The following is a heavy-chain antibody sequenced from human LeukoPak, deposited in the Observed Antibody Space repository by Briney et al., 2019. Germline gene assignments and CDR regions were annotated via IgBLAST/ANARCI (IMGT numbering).Heavy chain of an antibody. CDR3: ARDNGGWFDS. CDR2: IKQGGREE. J-gene: IGHJ5*01. V-gene: IGHV3-7*03. Sequence: PGGSLRLSCTASGFTFSDFHMSWIRQAPGKGLEWVANIKQGGREEKYVGSVKGRFAISRDDAKSTLYLQMDSLSGDDTAVYYCARDNGGWFDSWGRGTLVTVSS. CDR1: GFTFSDFH. D-gene: IGHD3-10*01.